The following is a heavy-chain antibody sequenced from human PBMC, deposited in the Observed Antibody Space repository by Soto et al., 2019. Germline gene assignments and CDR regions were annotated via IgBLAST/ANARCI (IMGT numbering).Heavy chain of an antibody. J-gene: IGHJ3*02. V-gene: IGHV3-30-3*01. CDR2: ISYDGSNK. D-gene: IGHD4-17*01. CDR3: ASPSPALGDSQFLTPFSGDAFDI. CDR1: GFTCSSYA. Sequence: GGSLRLSCAASGFTCSSYAMHWVRQAPGKGLEWVAVISYDGSNKYYADSVKGRFTISRDNSKNTLYLQMNSLRAADTAVYYCASPSPALGDSQFLTPFSGDAFDIWGQGPMVTLS.